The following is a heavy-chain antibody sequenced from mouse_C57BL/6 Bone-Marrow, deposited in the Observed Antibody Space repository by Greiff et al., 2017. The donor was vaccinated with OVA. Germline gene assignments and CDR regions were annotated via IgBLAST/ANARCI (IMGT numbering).Heavy chain of an antibody. CDR3: ARLLHYYAMDY. J-gene: IGHJ4*01. Sequence: EEKLMESGGGLVKPGGSLKLSCAASGFTFSDYGMHWVRQAPEKGLEWVAYISSGSSTIYYADTVKGRFTISRDNAKNTLFLQMTSLRSEDTAMYYCARLLHYYAMDYWGQGTSGTVSS. V-gene: IGHV5-17*01. D-gene: IGHD1-1*01. CDR1: GFTFSDYG. CDR2: ISSGSSTI.